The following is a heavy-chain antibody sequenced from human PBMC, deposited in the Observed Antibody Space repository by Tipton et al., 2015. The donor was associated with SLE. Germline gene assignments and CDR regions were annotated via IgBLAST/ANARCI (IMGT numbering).Heavy chain of an antibody. CDR2: IYYSGST. CDR1: GGSISSHY. V-gene: IGHV4-59*11. J-gene: IGHJ4*02. Sequence: TLSLTCTVSGGSISSHYWSWIRQLPGKGLEWIGYIYYSGSTNYNPSLKSRVTISVDTSKNQFSLKLSSVTAADTAVYYCARSGHFLPGYSSGFDYWGQGTLVTVSS. D-gene: IGHD6-19*01. CDR3: ARSGHFLPGYSSGFDY.